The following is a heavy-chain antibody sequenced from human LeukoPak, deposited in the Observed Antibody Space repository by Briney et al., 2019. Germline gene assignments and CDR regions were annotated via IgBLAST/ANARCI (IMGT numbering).Heavy chain of an antibody. V-gene: IGHV3-23*01. J-gene: IGHJ4*02. D-gene: IGHD1-26*01. CDR2: ISGSGGST. CDR3: AKSLSGSKDY. CDR1: GFTFSSYA. Sequence: PGGSLRLSCAASGFTFSSYAMSWVRQAPGEGLEWVSAISGSGGSTYYADSVKGRFTISRDNSKNTLYLQMNSLRAEDTAVYYRAKSLSGSKDYWGKGTLVTVSS.